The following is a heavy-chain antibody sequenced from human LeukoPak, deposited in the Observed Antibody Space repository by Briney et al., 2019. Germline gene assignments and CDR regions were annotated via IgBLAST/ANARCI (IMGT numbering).Heavy chain of an antibody. CDR1: GYTLTELS. D-gene: IGHD3-9*01. V-gene: IGHV1-24*01. CDR2: FDPEDGET. Sequence: ASVKVSCKVSGYTLTELSMHWVRQAPGKGLEWMGGFDPEDGETIYAQKFQGRVTMTEDTSTDTAYMELSSLRAEDTAVYHCASLPRYGILTGYYKGYFDNWGQGTLVTVSS. J-gene: IGHJ4*02. CDR3: ASLPRYGILTGYYKGYFDN.